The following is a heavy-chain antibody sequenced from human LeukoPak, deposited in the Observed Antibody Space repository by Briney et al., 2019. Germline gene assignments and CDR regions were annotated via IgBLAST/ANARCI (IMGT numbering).Heavy chain of an antibody. CDR3: ARGDGSGYQHYMDV. CDR1: GYTFTNYD. D-gene: IGHD2-2*01. CDR2: MNPNSGNR. Sequence: ASVKDSCKAPGYTFTNYDINWVRQATGQGLEWMGWMNPNSGNRGYAQKFQGRVTITGNTSGSTAYMELSSLRSEDTAVYYCARGDGSGYQHYMDVWGKGTTVTVSS. J-gene: IGHJ6*03. V-gene: IGHV1-8*03.